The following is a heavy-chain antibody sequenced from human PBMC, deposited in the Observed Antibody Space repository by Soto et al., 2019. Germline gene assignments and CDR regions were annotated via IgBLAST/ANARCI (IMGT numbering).Heavy chain of an antibody. CDR3: AILMYGDYAFDI. V-gene: IGHV4-59*01. CDR2: IYYSGST. J-gene: IGHJ3*02. Sequence: SETLSLTCTVSGGSISSYYWSWIRQPPGKGLEWIGYIYYSGSTNYNPSLKSRVTISVDTSKNQFSLKLSSVTAADTAVYYCAILMYGDYAFDIWGQGTMVTVSS. D-gene: IGHD4-17*01. CDR1: GGSISSYY.